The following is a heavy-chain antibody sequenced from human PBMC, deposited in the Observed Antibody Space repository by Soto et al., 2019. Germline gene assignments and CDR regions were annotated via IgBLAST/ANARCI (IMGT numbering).Heavy chain of an antibody. D-gene: IGHD3-3*01. CDR1: GFTFSSYA. CDR3: AKGNYDFWSGGYNWFDP. J-gene: IGHJ5*02. Sequence: LRLSCAASGFTFSSYAMSWVRQAPGKGLEWVSAISGSGGSTYYADSVRGRFTISRDNSKNTLYLQMNSVRAEDTAVYYCAKGNYDFWSGGYNWFDPWGQGTLVTVSS. V-gene: IGHV3-23*01. CDR2: ISGSGGST.